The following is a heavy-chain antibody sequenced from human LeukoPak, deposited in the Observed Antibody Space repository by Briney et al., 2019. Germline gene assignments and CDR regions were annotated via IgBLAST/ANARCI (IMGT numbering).Heavy chain of an antibody. D-gene: IGHD2-8*01. CDR1: GYTFTGYY. J-gene: IGHJ5*02. CDR2: INPNSGGT. V-gene: IGHV1-2*02. CDR3: ARSPPMLFGGSWFDP. Sequence: ASLTVSCTASGYTFTGYYMHWGRQAPGQRPEVMGWINPNSGGTNYAQKFQGRVTMTRDTSISTAYMELSRLRSDDTAVYYCARSPPMLFGGSWFDPWGQGTLVTVSS.